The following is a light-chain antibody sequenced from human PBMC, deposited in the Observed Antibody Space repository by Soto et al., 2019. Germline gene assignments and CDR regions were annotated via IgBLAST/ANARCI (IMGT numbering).Light chain of an antibody. Sequence: EIVLTQSPATLSLSPGERATLSCRASQSVSNHLAWFQQKPGQAPRLLIYDASNRATGIPARFSGSGSGTDFTLTISSLEPEDFVVYYCQQRSSWPLLTFGGGTKVEI. V-gene: IGKV3-11*01. CDR1: QSVSNH. J-gene: IGKJ4*01. CDR3: QQRSSWPLLT. CDR2: DAS.